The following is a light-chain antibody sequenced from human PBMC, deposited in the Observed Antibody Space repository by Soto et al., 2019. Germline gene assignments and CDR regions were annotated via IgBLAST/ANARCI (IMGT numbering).Light chain of an antibody. J-gene: IGKJ5*01. CDR1: QLFSSN. V-gene: IGKV3-15*01. Sequence: IVLTQYPSTMSLDKGESVTLSCRASQLFSSNLAWYQRRPGQAPRLLIYGSSTRATGVPARFSGSASGTEFTLTISSLQSEDFGVYYCQQYNDWPRTFAQRARLEI. CDR2: GSS. CDR3: QQYNDWPRT.